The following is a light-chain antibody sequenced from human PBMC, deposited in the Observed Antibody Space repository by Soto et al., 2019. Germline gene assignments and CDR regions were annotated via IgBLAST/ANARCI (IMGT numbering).Light chain of an antibody. V-gene: IGKV3-20*01. CDR2: GAS. CDR3: QQYGSSLYT. CDR1: QSVTSTY. J-gene: IGKJ2*01. Sequence: EIVLTQSPGTLSLSPGERATLSCRASQSVTSTYLAWYQQKSGQAPRLLIYGASSRATGIPDRFSGSGSGTDFTLTISRLEPEDLAVYYCQQYGSSLYTFGQGTKLEIK.